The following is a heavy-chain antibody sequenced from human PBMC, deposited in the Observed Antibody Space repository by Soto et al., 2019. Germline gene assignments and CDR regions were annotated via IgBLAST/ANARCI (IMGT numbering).Heavy chain of an antibody. CDR3: ARNRRIAAASFDP. Sequence: SGPTLVNPTETLTLTCTVSGFSLSNARMGVRWIRQPPGKALEWLAHIFSNDEKSYSTSLKSRLTISKDTSKSQVVLTMTNMDPVDTATYYCARNRRIAAASFDPWGQGTLVTVSS. CDR1: GFSLSNARMG. J-gene: IGHJ5*02. V-gene: IGHV2-26*01. D-gene: IGHD6-13*01. CDR2: IFSNDEK.